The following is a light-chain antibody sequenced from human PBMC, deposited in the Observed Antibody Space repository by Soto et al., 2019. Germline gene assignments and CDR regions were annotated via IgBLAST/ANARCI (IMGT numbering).Light chain of an antibody. CDR2: GAS. J-gene: IGKJ1*01. CDR1: QSVSSN. V-gene: IGKV3-15*01. Sequence: EIVMTQSPATLSVSPGERATLSCRASQSVSSNLAWYQQKPGQAPRLLIYGASTTATGIAGRLSGRGSGREFTPTTSSPQSEDVAGHYCQQYNNWPFSSTFGQGTKVEIK. CDR3: QQYNNWPFSST.